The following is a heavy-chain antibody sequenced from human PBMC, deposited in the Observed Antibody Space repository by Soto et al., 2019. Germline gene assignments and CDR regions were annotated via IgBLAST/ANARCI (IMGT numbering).Heavy chain of an antibody. D-gene: IGHD4-17*01. CDR1: GGSISSGDYY. J-gene: IGHJ6*02. V-gene: IGHV4-30-4*01. Sequence: PSETLSLTCTVSGGSISSGDYYWGWIRQPPGKGLEWIGYIYYSGSTYYNPSLKSRVTISVDTSKNQFSLKLSSVTAADTAVYYCAREGATVAKESNYYYYYGMDVWGQGTTVTVSS. CDR2: IYYSGST. CDR3: AREGATVAKESNYYYYYGMDV.